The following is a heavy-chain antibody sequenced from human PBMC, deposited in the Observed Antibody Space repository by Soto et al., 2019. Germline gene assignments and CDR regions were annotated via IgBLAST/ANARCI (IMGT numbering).Heavy chain of an antibody. CDR2: ISYSAST. Sequence: QVQLQESGPGLVKPSQTLSLTCTVSGGSISSGGFHWSWIRHHPGKGLEWIGYISYSASTYYNPSLKSRVSISVDTSKTQFSLKLSSVTPADTAVYYCARDTNYGGNSGYYYGMDVWGQGTTVTVSS. D-gene: IGHD4-17*01. V-gene: IGHV4-31*03. CDR1: GGSISSGGFH. J-gene: IGHJ6*02. CDR3: ARDTNYGGNSGYYYGMDV.